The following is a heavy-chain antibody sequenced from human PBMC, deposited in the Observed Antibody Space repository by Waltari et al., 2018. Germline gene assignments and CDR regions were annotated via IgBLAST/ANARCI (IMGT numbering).Heavy chain of an antibody. J-gene: IGHJ6*02. CDR3: ARGTSQLFYGLDI. D-gene: IGHD1-1*01. V-gene: IGHV3-53*02. Sequence: EVQLAETGGGLIQPGGSLRLSCAAFGLRVNDYYMTWVLQAPGKGLQWVSLIYSGGVTYYADFVQGRFTISRDKYKNTLYLQMNSLRAEDSAVYYCARGTSQLFYGLDIWGQGTTVTVSS. CDR1: GLRVNDYY. CDR2: IYSGGVT.